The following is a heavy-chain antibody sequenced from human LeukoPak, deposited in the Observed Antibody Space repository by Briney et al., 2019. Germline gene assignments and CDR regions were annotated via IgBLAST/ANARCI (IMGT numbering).Heavy chain of an antibody. J-gene: IGHJ4*02. Sequence: GGSLRLSCAGSGFTFSSYAMHWVRQAPGKGLEWVAVISYDGSNKYYADSVKGRFTISRDNSKNTLYLQMNSLRAEDTAVYYCASGRDYGEVYFDYWGQGTLVTVSS. D-gene: IGHD4-17*01. CDR2: ISYDGSNK. CDR1: GFTFSSYA. CDR3: ASGRDYGEVYFDY. V-gene: IGHV3-30*04.